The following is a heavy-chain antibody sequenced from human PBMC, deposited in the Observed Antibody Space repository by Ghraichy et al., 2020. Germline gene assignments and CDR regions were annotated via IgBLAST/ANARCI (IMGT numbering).Heavy chain of an antibody. J-gene: IGHJ4*02. CDR3: AKDVAVAGAGY. D-gene: IGHD6-19*01. Sequence: LSLTCAASGFTFSSYAMSWVRQAPGKGLEWVSAISGSGGSTYYADSVKGRFTISRDNSKNTLYLQMNSLRAEDTAVYYCAKDVAVAGAGYWGQGTLVTVSS. CDR2: ISGSGGST. V-gene: IGHV3-23*01. CDR1: GFTFSSYA.